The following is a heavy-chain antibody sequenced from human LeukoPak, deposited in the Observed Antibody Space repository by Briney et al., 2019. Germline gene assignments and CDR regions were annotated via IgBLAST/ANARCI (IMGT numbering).Heavy chain of an antibody. D-gene: IGHD3-16*01. CDR3: TRDGGTLDY. CDR1: GFSFRNAW. CDR2: NRSKAFGGAT. V-gene: IGHV3-49*02. Sequence: GVSLRLSCAASGFSFRNAWMSWVRPSPGQGLVWVSLNRSKAFGGATEYAASVKGRFTISRDDSKSIAYLQMNSLKTEDTAMYYCTRDGGTLDYWGQGTLVTVSS. J-gene: IGHJ4*02.